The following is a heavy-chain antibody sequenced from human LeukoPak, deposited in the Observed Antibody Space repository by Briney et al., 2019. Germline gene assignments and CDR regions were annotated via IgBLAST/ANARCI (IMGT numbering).Heavy chain of an antibody. D-gene: IGHD3-9*01. CDR3: ARGYYDILTGYLAMGYYYYYYMDV. J-gene: IGHJ6*03. V-gene: IGHV1-46*01. CDR1: GYTFTSYY. Sequence: GASVKVSCKASGYTFTSYYMHWVRQAPGQGLEWMGFIDPSGASTTYAQKFLGRVTMTRDMSTGTVYMELSSLRSEDTAVYYCARGYYDILTGYLAMGYYYYYYMDVWGKGTTVTISS. CDR2: IDPSGAST.